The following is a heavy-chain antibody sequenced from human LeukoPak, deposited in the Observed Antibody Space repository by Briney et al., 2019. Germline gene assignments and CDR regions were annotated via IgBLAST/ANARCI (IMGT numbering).Heavy chain of an antibody. V-gene: IGHV4-59*01. CDR3: ARTSQIDETAFDI. CDR1: GDAISGYY. CDR2: ILYSGTT. D-gene: IGHD3-9*01. Sequence: SETLSLTCTVSGDAISGYYWSWIRQPPGKGLEWIGYILYSGTTNYNLSLKSRVTISVDTSKKRFSLKLSSVTAADTAVYYCARTSQIDETAFDIWGQETMVTVSS. J-gene: IGHJ3*02.